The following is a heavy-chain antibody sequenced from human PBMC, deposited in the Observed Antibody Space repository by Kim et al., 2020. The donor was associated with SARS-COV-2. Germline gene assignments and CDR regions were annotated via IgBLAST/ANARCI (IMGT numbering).Heavy chain of an antibody. J-gene: IGHJ3*02. CDR2: INHSGST. V-gene: IGHV4-34*01. Sequence: SETLSLTCAVYGGSFSGYYWSWIRQPPGKGLEWIGEINHSGSTNYNPSLKSRVTISVDTSKNQFSLKLSSVTAADTAVYYWARGSFCSSTSCYAFDIWGQGTMVTVSS. CDR1: GGSFSGYY. CDR3: ARGSFCSSTSCYAFDI. D-gene: IGHD2-2*01.